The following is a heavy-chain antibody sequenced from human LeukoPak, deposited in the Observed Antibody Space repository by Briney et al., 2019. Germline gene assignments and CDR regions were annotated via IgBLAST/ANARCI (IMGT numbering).Heavy chain of an antibody. Sequence: GGSLRLSCAASGFTFSSYSMNWVRQAPGKGLEWVSCISNSSSYIYYADSLKGRFTISRDNAKNSLYLQMNSLRPEDTAVYYCARHYRTRLYFDYWGQGTLVTVSS. CDR3: ARHYRTRLYFDY. J-gene: IGHJ4*02. D-gene: IGHD3-10*01. CDR2: ISNSSSYI. CDR1: GFTFSSYS. V-gene: IGHV3-21*01.